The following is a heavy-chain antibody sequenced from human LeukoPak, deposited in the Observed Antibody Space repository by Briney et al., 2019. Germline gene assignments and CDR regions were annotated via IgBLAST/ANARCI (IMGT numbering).Heavy chain of an antibody. Sequence: PSETLSLTCTVSGGSISSHYWGWIRQPPGKGLEWIGYIYYSGSTNYNPSLKSRVTISVGTSKNQFSLKLSSVTAADTAVYYCARSAAGIDYWGQGTLVTVSS. CDR3: ARSAAGIDY. V-gene: IGHV4-59*11. CDR2: IYYSGST. CDR1: GGSISSHY. J-gene: IGHJ4*02. D-gene: IGHD6-13*01.